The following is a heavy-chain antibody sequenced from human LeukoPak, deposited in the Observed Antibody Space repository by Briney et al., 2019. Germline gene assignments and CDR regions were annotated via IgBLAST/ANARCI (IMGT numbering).Heavy chain of an antibody. Sequence: SETLSLTCTVSGVSISSGSYCWSWIRQPAGKGLEWIVRSYTSGSTNYNPSLKSRVTISVDTSKNQFSLKLSSVTAADTAVYYCARDSVTTLDYYYYYMDVWGKGTTVTISS. V-gene: IGHV4-61*02. CDR1: GVSISSGSYC. CDR2: SYTSGST. J-gene: IGHJ6*03. D-gene: IGHD4-17*01. CDR3: ARDSVTTLDYYYYYMDV.